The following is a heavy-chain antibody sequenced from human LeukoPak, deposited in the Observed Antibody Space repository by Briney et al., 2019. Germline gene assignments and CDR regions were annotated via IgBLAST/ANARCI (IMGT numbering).Heavy chain of an antibody. CDR1: GGSISSYY. D-gene: IGHD3-10*01. V-gene: IGHV4-59*08. Sequence: PSETLSLTCTVSGGSISSYYWSWIRQPPGKGLEWIGYIYYSGSTNYNPSLKSRVTISVDTSKNQFSLKLSSVTAADTAVYYCARLSITMVRGVIHPDAFDIWGQGTMVTVSS. CDR2: IYYSGST. J-gene: IGHJ3*02. CDR3: ARLSITMVRGVIHPDAFDI.